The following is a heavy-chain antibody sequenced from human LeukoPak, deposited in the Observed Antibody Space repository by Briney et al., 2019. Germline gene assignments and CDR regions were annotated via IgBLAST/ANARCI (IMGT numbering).Heavy chain of an antibody. V-gene: IGHV4-30-2*02. CDR1: GGSISSGGYY. J-gene: IGHJ4*02. CDR2: IYHSGST. D-gene: IGHD6-19*01. Sequence: SQTLSLTCAVSGGSISSGGYYWSWIRQPPGKGLEWIGYIYHSGSTYYNPSLKSRVTVSIDKSKNQFSLKLTSMTAADTAVYYCARTGGSYRSDWPLDYWGQGTLVTVSS. CDR3: ARTGGSYRSDWPLDY.